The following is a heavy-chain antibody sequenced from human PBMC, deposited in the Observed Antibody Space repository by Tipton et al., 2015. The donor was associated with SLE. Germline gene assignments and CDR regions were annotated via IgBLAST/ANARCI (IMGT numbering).Heavy chain of an antibody. CDR1: GFTFSGSA. Sequence: SLRLSCAASGFTFSGSAMHWVRQASGKGLEWVGRIRSKANSYATAYAASVKGRFTISRDDSKNTAYLQMNSLKTEDTAVYYCKSXXXXXXXXXXXXSSGXASXPTLFPLVSW. V-gene: IGHV3-73*01. CDR3: KSXXXXXXXXXXXXSSGXASXPTLFPLVS. J-gene: IGHJ5*01. D-gene: IGHD1-1*01. CDR2: IRSKANSYAT.